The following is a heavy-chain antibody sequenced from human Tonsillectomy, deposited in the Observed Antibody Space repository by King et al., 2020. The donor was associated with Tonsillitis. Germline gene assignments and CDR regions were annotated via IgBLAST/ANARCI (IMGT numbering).Heavy chain of an antibody. Sequence: VQLVESGGGLVKPGGSLRLSCAASGFTFTTYSMNWVRQAPGKGLEWVSSIITSSSYIYYADSVMGRFTISRDNAKNSLYLQMNSLIAEDTAVYYCAGSQEDTLPGYSVEYFDYWGQGTLVTVSS. CDR2: IITSSSYI. D-gene: IGHD3-9*01. CDR3: AGSQEDTLPGYSVEYFDY. V-gene: IGHV3-21*01. CDR1: GFTFTTYS. J-gene: IGHJ4*02.